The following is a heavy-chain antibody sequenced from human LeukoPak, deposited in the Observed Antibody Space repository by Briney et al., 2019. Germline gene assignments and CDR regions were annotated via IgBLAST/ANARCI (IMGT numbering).Heavy chain of an antibody. V-gene: IGHV3-43*02. D-gene: IGHD6-13*01. Sequence: PGGSLRLSCAASGFTFDDNAMHWVRQAPGKGLEWVALISGDGDSTYYADSVKGRFTISRDNSRNSLSLQMNNLRREDTALYYCAKDIGGGGSSWYYFDYWGQGSLVTVSS. J-gene: IGHJ4*02. CDR2: ISGDGDST. CDR1: GFTFDDNA. CDR3: AKDIGGGGSSWYYFDY.